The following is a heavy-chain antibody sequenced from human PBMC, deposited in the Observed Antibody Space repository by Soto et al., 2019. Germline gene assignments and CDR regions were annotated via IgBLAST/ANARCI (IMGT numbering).Heavy chain of an antibody. CDR2: ISNGGDT. J-gene: IGHJ4*02. D-gene: IGHD3-3*01. CDR1: DLAVIIYF. CDR3: ARDEFGGAYDFWH. Sequence: EVQLVESGGGWVQPGGSVKLSGAAPDLAVIIYFMAWVRQAPGKGLEWVSVISNGGDTYYADSVKGRFTISRDNSKNTLYLQMNTLRVEDTAVYYCARDEFGGAYDFWHGGQGTLVIVSS. V-gene: IGHV3-66*01.